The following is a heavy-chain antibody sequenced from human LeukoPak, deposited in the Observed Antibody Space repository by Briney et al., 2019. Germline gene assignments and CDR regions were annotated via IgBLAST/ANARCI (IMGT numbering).Heavy chain of an antibody. D-gene: IGHD3-22*01. CDR2: ISWNSGNI. V-gene: IGHV3-9*01. J-gene: IGHJ3*01. CDR1: GFTFDDYA. Sequence: GGSLRLSCAASGFTFDDYAMHWVRQAPGEGLEWVSSISWNSGNIGYADSVKGRVTISRDNAKNSLYLQTSSLRAEDTALYYCAKSRGDSSDYYVFDVWGQGTMVTVSS. CDR3: AKSRGDSSDYYVFDV.